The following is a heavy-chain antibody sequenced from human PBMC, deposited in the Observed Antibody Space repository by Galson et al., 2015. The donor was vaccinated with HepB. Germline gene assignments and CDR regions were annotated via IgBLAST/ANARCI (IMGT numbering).Heavy chain of an antibody. Sequence: SLRLSCAASGFTFSDYYMSWIRQAPGKGLEWVSYISSSSSYTKYADSVKGRFTISRDNAKNSLYLQMNSLRAEDTAMYYCARHSSMVEGFDPWGQGTLVTVSS. D-gene: IGHD6-13*01. V-gene: IGHV3-11*03. CDR2: ISSSSSYT. CDR1: GFTFSDYY. CDR3: ARHSSMVEGFDP. J-gene: IGHJ5*02.